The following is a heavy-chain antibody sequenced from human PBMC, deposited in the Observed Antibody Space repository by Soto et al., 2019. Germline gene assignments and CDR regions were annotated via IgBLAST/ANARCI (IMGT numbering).Heavy chain of an antibody. D-gene: IGHD6-13*01. V-gene: IGHV1-18*01. J-gene: IGHJ3*02. Sequence: GASVKVSCKASGYTFTSYGISWVRQAPGQGLEWMGWISAYNGNTNYAQKLQGRVTMTTDTSTSTAYMELRSLRSDDTAVYYCARDSRPGSSWYENAFDIWGQGTMVTVSS. CDR1: GYTFTSYG. CDR2: ISAYNGNT. CDR3: ARDSRPGSSWYENAFDI.